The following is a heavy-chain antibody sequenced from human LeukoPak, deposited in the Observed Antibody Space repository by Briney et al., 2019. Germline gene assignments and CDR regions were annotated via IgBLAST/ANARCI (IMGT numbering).Heavy chain of an antibody. J-gene: IGHJ4*02. CDR1: GFTFSDHH. V-gene: IGHV3-72*01. D-gene: IGHD3-10*01. CDR2: TRNKANSYTT. CDR3: ARLLWFGESYYFDY. Sequence: GGSLRLSCAASGFTFSDHHMDWVRQAPGKGLEWVGRTRNKANSYTTEYAASVKGRFTISRDDSKNSLYLQMNSLKTEDTAVYYCARLLWFGESYYFDYWGQGTLVTVSS.